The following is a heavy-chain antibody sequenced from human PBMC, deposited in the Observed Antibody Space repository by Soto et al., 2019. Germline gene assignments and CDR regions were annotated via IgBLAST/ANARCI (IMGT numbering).Heavy chain of an antibody. CDR1: GGTFSSYG. CDR2: IIPFLGTT. D-gene: IGHD6-6*01. J-gene: IGHJ4*02. CDR3: AREGYTSSSIHSFLDS. Sequence: AASVKVSCKASGGTFSSYGISWVRQAPGQGLEWTGRIIPFLGTTNYAQNFQDRLTVTADTSTNTAFMELSSLRSDDTAVYYCAREGYTSSSIHSFLDSWGQGTLVTVSS. V-gene: IGHV1-69*10.